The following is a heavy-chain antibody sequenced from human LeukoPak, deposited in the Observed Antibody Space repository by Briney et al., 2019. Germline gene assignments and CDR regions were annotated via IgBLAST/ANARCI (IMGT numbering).Heavy chain of an antibody. CDR2: INPNSGGI. Sequence: GASVTVSCKASGYTFTGYYMHWVRQAPGQGLEWMGWINPNSGGINYAQKFQGRVTMTRDTSISAVYMELSRLRSDDTAVYYCARDGTGVYNLVQYWGQGTLVTVSS. J-gene: IGHJ4*02. CDR3: ARDGTGVYNLVQY. CDR1: GYTFTGYY. D-gene: IGHD5-24*01. V-gene: IGHV1-2*02.